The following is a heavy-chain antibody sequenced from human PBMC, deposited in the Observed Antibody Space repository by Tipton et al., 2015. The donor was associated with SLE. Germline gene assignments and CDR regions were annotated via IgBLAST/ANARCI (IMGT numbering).Heavy chain of an antibody. CDR2: IYYSGST. D-gene: IGHD1-26*01. CDR1: GGSISSHY. V-gene: IGHV4-59*11. Sequence: TLSLTYTVSGGSISSHYWSWIRQPPGKGLEWIGYIYYSGSTNYNPSLKSRVTISVDTSKNQFSLKLSSVTAADTAVYYCARGRSSGAFVIWGQGTMVTVSS. J-gene: IGHJ3*02. CDR3: ARGRSSGAFVI.